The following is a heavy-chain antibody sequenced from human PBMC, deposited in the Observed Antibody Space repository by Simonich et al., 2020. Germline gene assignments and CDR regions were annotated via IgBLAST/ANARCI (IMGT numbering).Heavy chain of an antibody. J-gene: IGHJ4*02. D-gene: IGHD2-15*01. CDR1: GYTFTRYG. CDR3: ARASRGTWWYYYFDY. Sequence: QVQLVQSGAEVKKPGASVKVSCKASGYTFTRYGISWVRQAPGQGLEWMGWINAYKGNTKNANKLQGGATMTTDTSTGTAYMELRSLRADDTAVYYCARASRGTWWYYYFDYWGQGTLVTVSS. V-gene: IGHV1-18*01. CDR2: INAYKGNT.